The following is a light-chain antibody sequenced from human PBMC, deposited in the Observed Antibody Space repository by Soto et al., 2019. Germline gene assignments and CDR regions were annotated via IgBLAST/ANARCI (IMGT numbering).Light chain of an antibody. J-gene: IGKJ4*01. CDR3: QQLNRYPLT. CDR2: AAS. V-gene: IGKV1-9*01. Sequence: DIQLTQSPSFLSASVGDRVTITCRASQGISSYLAWYQQTPGKAPKLLIYAASTLQSGVPSRFSGSGSGTEFTLTISILQPEDFATYYCQQLNRYPLTFGGGTKVEIK. CDR1: QGISSY.